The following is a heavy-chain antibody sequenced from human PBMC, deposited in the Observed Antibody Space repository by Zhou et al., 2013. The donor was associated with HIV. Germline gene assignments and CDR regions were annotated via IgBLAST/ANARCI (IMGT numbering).Heavy chain of an antibody. CDR3: VISFSFMVRGHNASTXFRLT. CDR1: GYTFTNYD. D-gene: IGHD3-10*01. CDR2: ISAYNDNT. V-gene: IGHV1-8*02. J-gene: IGHJ3*01. Sequence: QVQLVQSGAEVKKPGASVRVSCEASGYTFTNYDINWVRQATGQGLEWMGWISAYNDNTNYAQKFQGRVTLTEDTATDTAYMDLRSLRSEDTAIYYCVISFSFMVRGHNASTXFRLTWGRG.